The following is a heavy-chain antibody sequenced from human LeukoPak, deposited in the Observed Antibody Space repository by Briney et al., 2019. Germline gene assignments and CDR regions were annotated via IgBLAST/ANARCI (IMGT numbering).Heavy chain of an antibody. V-gene: IGHV3-7*01. Sequence: PGGSLRLSCAASGFNFNNYWLTWVRQAPAKGLGWVAKVSQDGSEKYYVDSVKGRFTISRDSGKNSLYLQMNGLRVEDTAVYYCARAVGSSGCDYWGQGALVTVSS. CDR3: ARAVGSSGCDY. D-gene: IGHD3-22*01. J-gene: IGHJ4*02. CDR1: GFNFNNYW. CDR2: VSQDGSEK.